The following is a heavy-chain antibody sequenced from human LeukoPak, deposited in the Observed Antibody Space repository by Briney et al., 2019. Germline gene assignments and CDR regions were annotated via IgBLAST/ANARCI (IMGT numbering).Heavy chain of an antibody. Sequence: SQTLSLTCTVSGGSISSGGYYWSWIRQPPGKGLEWIGYIYHSGSTYYNSSLKSRVTISVDRSKNQFSLKLSSVTAADTAVYYCARGVNYDILTGYPHFDYWGQGTLVTVSS. J-gene: IGHJ4*02. D-gene: IGHD3-9*01. V-gene: IGHV4-30-2*01. CDR3: ARGVNYDILTGYPHFDY. CDR2: IYHSGST. CDR1: GGSISSGGYY.